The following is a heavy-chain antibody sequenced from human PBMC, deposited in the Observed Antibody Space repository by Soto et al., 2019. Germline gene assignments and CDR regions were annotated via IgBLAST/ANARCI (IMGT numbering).Heavy chain of an antibody. D-gene: IGHD2-2*01. J-gene: IGHJ4*02. Sequence: QVQLVESGGGVVQPGRSLRLSCAASGFTFSGYGMHWVRQAPGKGLEWVAIISYDGSTEYYADSVKGRFTISRDNSKNTLYLQVNSLRVEDTAMYYCAKDWRWGGSSCYGSDHWGQGTLVTVSP. V-gene: IGHV3-30*18. CDR1: GFTFSGYG. CDR2: ISYDGSTE. CDR3: AKDWRWGGSSCYGSDH.